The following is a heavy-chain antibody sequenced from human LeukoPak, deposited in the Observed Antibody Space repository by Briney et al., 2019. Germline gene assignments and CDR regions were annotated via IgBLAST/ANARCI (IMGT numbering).Heavy chain of an antibody. D-gene: IGHD5-12*01. V-gene: IGHV4-34*01. Sequence: SETLSLTCAVYGGSFSGYYWSWIRQPPGKGLEWIGEINHSGSTNYNPSLKSRVTISVDTSKNQFSLKLSSVTAADTAVYYCARDQGGYAKDYWGQGTLVTVSS. CDR1: GGSFSGYY. CDR2: INHSGST. CDR3: ARDQGGYAKDY. J-gene: IGHJ4*02.